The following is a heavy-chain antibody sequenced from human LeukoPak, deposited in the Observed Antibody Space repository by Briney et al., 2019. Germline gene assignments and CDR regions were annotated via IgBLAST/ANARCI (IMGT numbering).Heavy chain of an antibody. D-gene: IGHD2-15*01. CDR2: ISGNGGST. V-gene: IGHV3-23*01. CDR1: GFTFSRYA. J-gene: IGHJ4*02. Sequence: PGGSPRLSCAASGFTFSRYAMSWVRQAPGKGLEWVSAISGNGGSTYYADSVKGRFTISRDNSKNTLYLQMNTLRAADTALYYCAKEALDSGVFDYWGQGTLVTVS. CDR3: AKEALDSGVFDY.